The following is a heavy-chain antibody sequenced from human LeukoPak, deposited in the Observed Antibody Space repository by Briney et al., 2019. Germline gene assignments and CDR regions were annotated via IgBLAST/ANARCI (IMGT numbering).Heavy chain of an antibody. J-gene: IGHJ4*02. D-gene: IGHD6-13*01. CDR3: ARVRSSWYSDY. V-gene: IGHV4-31*03. CDR2: IYYSGST. CDR1: GGSICSGGYY. Sequence: SETLSLTCTVSGGSICSGGYYWSWIRQHPGKGLEWIGYIYYSGSTYYNPSLKSRVTISVDTSKNQFSLKLSSVTAADTAVYYCARVRSSWYSDYWGQGTLVTVSS.